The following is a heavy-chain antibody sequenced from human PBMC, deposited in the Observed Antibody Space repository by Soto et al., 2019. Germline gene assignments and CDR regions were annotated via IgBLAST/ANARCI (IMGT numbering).Heavy chain of an antibody. Sequence: PSETLSLTCTVSGVSISSGGFYWSWIRQHPGKGLEWIGYIYYIGSTYYDPSLKSRVTMSLDTSENQFSLKLSSVTAADTAVYYCARVYNNAFDIWGQGTMVTV. CDR2: IYYIGST. D-gene: IGHD3-10*01. J-gene: IGHJ3*02. CDR1: GVSISSGGFY. CDR3: ARVYNNAFDI. V-gene: IGHV4-31*03.